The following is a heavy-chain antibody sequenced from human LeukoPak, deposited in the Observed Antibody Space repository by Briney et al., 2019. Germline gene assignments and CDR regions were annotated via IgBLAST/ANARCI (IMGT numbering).Heavy chain of an antibody. Sequence: GGSLRLSCAASEFTFSNYAMSWVRQAPGKGLEWVSGSTGTGYSTYYADSVKGRFTISRDISKNTPYLQMNSLRAEDTAVYYCWKGVRRGGTRAFDFWGQGKMVTVSS. CDR2: STGTGYST. CDR3: WKGVRRGGTRAFDF. CDR1: EFTFSNYA. D-gene: IGHD1-26*01. J-gene: IGHJ3*01. V-gene: IGHV3-23*01.